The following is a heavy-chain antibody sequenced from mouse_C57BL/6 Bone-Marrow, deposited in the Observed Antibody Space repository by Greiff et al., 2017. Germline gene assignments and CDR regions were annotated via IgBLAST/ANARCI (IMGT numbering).Heavy chain of an antibody. CDR1: GYSITSGYY. D-gene: IGHD4-1*01. J-gene: IGHJ3*01. V-gene: IGHV3-6*01. CDR2: ISYDGSN. CDR3: ARRKLGRRFAY. Sequence: EVKLMEPGPGLVKPSQSLSLTCSVTGYSITSGYYWNWIRQLPGNILEWMGYISYDGSNNYNPYLKNRISITQDTSKNQFFLKLNSVTTEDTATYYCARRKLGRRFAYWGQGNLVTVSA.